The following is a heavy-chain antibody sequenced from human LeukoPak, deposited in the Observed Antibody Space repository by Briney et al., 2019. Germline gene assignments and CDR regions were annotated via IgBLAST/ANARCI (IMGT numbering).Heavy chain of an antibody. Sequence: SETLSLTCTVSGGSISSYYWSWIRQPPGKGLEWIGYIYYSGSTNYNPSLKSRVTISVDTSKNQFSLKLSSVTAADTAVYYCARGSLSPDHWGQGTLVTVSS. CDR2: IYYSGST. J-gene: IGHJ4*02. CDR1: GGSISSYY. V-gene: IGHV4-59*01. CDR3: ARGSLSPDH.